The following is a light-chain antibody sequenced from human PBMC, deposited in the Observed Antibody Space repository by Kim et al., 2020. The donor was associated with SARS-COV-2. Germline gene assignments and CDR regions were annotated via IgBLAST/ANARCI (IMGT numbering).Light chain of an antibody. CDR3: QQYNNWPPST. J-gene: IGKJ1*01. CDR1: QSIGSN. Sequence: EIVMTQSPATLSVSPGERATLSCRASQSIGSNLAWYQQKPGQAPRLLIYSASTRATGIPARFSGSGSGTEFTLTINSLQSEDFAVYYCQQYNNWPPSTFGQGTKVDIK. V-gene: IGKV3-15*01. CDR2: SAS.